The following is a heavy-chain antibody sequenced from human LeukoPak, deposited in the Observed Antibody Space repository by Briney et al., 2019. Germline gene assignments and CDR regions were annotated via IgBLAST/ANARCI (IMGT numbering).Heavy chain of an antibody. CDR2: ISWNSGSI. CDR1: GFTFDDYA. CDR3: AKLPVYDYMTEGH. J-gene: IGHJ4*02. D-gene: IGHD3-16*01. Sequence: GGSLRLSCAASGFTFDDYAMHWVRQAPGKGLEWVSGISWNSGSIGYADSVKGRFTISRDNAKNSLYLQMNSLRAEDTALYHYAKLPVYDYMTEGHRGQGTLVTVSS. V-gene: IGHV3-9*01.